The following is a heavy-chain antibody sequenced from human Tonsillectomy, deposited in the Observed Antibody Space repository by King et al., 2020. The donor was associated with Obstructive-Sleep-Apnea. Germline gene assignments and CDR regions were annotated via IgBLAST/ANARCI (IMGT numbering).Heavy chain of an antibody. Sequence: QLVQSGGGVVQPGRSLRLSCTASGFTFSSFVMHWVRQAPGKGLEWVAIISYDGSNEYYADSVKCRFTISRDNSKNTLYLQMNSLRAEDTAVYSCAKDASGFIVGATGYFDYWGQGTLVTVSS. CDR3: AKDASGFIVGATGYFDY. CDR2: ISYDGSNE. CDR1: GFTFSSFV. J-gene: IGHJ4*02. V-gene: IGHV3-30*18. D-gene: IGHD1-26*01.